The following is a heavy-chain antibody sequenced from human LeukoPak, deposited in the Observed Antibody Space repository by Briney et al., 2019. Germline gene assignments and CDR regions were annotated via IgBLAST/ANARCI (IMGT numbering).Heavy chain of an antibody. D-gene: IGHD6-19*01. CDR2: MNPNSGNT. CDR3: ARRAVGNSYYYYMDV. Sequence: ASVKVSCKASGYTFTSYDITWVRQVTGQGLEWMGWMNPNSGNTDYAQKFQGRVTITRNTSNSTACMELSSLRSEDTAVYYCARRAVGNSYYYYMDVWGKGTTVTVSS. J-gene: IGHJ6*03. V-gene: IGHV1-8*03. CDR1: GYTFTSYD.